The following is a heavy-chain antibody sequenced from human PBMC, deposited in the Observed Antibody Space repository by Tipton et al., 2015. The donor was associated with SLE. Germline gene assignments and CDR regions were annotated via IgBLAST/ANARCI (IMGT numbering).Heavy chain of an antibody. CDR3: ARDLHSQLDY. Sequence: SLRLSCSASGFTFSSYAVHWVRQAPGKGLEYVSAISSNGGSTYYVDSVKGRFTISRDNAQNSLYLQLNSLRAEDTAVYYCARDLHSQLDYWAQGTLVTVSS. CDR1: GFTFSSYA. D-gene: IGHD3-10*01. V-gene: IGHV3-64*04. CDR2: ISSNGGST. J-gene: IGHJ4*02.